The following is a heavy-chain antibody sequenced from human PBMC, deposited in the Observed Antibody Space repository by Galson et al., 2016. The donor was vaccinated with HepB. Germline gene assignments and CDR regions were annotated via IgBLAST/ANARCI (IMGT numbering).Heavy chain of an antibody. Sequence: SLRLSCAASGFTFSNYAMTWVRQAPGKGLEWVSTINGGTRNTYYADSVKGRFTISRDDSQSTLYLHMSSLRGEDTAVYYCAKDSTPLHWFDSWGQGTLVTVSS. V-gene: IGHV3-23*01. J-gene: IGHJ5*01. CDR1: GFTFSNYA. CDR2: INGGTRNT. CDR3: AKDSTPLHWFDS.